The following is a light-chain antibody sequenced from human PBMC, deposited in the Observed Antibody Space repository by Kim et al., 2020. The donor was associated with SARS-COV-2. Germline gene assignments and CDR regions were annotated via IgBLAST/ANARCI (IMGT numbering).Light chain of an antibody. J-gene: IGKJ3*01. CDR2: DAF. V-gene: IGKV3-15*01. CDR3: QQYNNWPFT. Sequence: GYPGERAALSDGASESLSSNLAWYQQKPGQAPRHHIYDAFTSATGIPARVSGSGSGTEFTLTISSLQSEDFALDYCQQYNNWPFTFGPGTKVDSK. CDR1: ESLSSN.